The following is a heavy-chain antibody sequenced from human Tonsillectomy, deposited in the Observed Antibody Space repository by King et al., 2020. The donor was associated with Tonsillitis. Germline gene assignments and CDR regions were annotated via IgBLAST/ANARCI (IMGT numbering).Heavy chain of an antibody. D-gene: IGHD6-19*01. CDR3: TRVYSSGLDY. Sequence: VQLVESGGGLVQPGRSLRLSCTTSGFTFGDYAMSWVRQAPGKGLEWVGFIRSKVYGGTTEYAASVEGRFTISRDDSKTIAYLQMNNLKTEDTAVYYFTRVYSSGLDYWGQGTLVTVSS. CDR1: GFTFGDYA. J-gene: IGHJ4*02. V-gene: IGHV3-49*04. CDR2: IRSKVYGGTT.